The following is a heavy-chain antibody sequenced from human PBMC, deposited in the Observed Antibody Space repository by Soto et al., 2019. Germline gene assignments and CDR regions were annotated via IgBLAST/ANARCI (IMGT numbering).Heavy chain of an antibody. D-gene: IGHD3-22*01. V-gene: IGHV4-39*02. CDR1: GGSIRSRSYY. CDR2: FYYSGST. J-gene: IGHJ6*02. CDR3: ARRLYYDSSGFEGGGMDV. Sequence: SETLSLTCTVSGGSIRSRSYYWGWIRQPPGKGMEWIGSFYYSGSTYYNPSLKSRVIIFVDTSKNHFSLKLSSVTAADMAVYYCARRLYYDSSGFEGGGMDVWGQGTTVT.